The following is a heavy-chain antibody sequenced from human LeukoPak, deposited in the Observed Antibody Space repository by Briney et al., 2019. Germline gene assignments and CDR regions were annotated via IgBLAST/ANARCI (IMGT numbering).Heavy chain of an antibody. V-gene: IGHV3-11*01. Sequence: GGSLRLSCAASGFTFSDYYMSWIRQAPGKGLEWVSYISSSGSTIYYADSVKGRFTISRDNAKNSLYLQMNSLRAEDTAVYYCAGEMVAARGYFDYWGQGTLVTVSS. D-gene: IGHD2-15*01. CDR2: ISSSGSTI. CDR3: AGEMVAARGYFDY. J-gene: IGHJ4*02. CDR1: GFTFSDYY.